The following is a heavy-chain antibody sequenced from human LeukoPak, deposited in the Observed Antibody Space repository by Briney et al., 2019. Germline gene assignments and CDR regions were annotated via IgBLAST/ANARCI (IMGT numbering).Heavy chain of an antibody. CDR3: ARGPGYYGSSDYYKKSYYYYMDV. CDR1: GFTFSSYA. J-gene: IGHJ6*03. D-gene: IGHD3-22*01. V-gene: IGHV3-30*02. Sequence: AGGSLRLSCAASGFTFSSYAMHWVRQAPGKGLEWVAFMQYDGSNKYYADSVKGRFTISRDNSKNTLYLQMNSLRVEDTAVYYCARGPGYYGSSDYYKKSYYYYMDVWGKGTTVTVSS. CDR2: MQYDGSNK.